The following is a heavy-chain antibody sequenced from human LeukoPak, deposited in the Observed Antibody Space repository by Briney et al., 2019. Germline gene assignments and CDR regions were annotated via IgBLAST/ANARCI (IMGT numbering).Heavy chain of an antibody. CDR1: GFTFSSHS. V-gene: IGHV3-48*04. Sequence: GGSLRLSCAASGFTFSSHSMNWVRQAPGKGLEWLSYITPSGFTVYSDSVQGRFTISRDSAKNSVYLQMNSLTAEDTAMYYCARDSGRVFDIWGQGTMVTVSS. D-gene: IGHD3-10*01. CDR2: ITPSGFTV. J-gene: IGHJ3*02. CDR3: ARDSGRVFDI.